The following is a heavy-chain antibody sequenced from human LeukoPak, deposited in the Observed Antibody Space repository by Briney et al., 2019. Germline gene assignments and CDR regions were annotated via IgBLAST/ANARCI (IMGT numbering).Heavy chain of an antibody. Sequence: GGSLRLSCAASGFTFDDYAMHWVRQAPGKGLEWVSLISWDGGSTYYADSAKGRFTISRDNSKNSLYLQMNSLRAEDTALYYCAKGSSRSGYYDYFDYWGQGTLVTVSS. CDR1: GFTFDDYA. V-gene: IGHV3-43D*03. J-gene: IGHJ4*02. D-gene: IGHD3-22*01. CDR3: AKGSSRSGYYDYFDY. CDR2: ISWDGGST.